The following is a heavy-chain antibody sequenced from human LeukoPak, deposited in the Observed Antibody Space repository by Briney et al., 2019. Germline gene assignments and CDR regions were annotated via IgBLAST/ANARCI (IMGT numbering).Heavy chain of an antibody. Sequence: GGSLRLSCAASRFTFSSYGMTWVRQAPGKGLEWVSTISDTGGGTFYAGSVKGRFTISRDNSRNNLFLRVNRLRADDTAIYYCAKEMLRGYYYYAMDVWGQGTTVTVSS. V-gene: IGHV3-23*01. J-gene: IGHJ6*02. D-gene: IGHD3-10*01. CDR3: AKEMLRGYYYYAMDV. CDR2: ISDTGGGT. CDR1: RFTFSSYG.